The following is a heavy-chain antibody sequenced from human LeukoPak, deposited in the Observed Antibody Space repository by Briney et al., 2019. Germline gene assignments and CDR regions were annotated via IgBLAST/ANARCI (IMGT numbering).Heavy chain of an antibody. D-gene: IGHD2-15*01. Sequence: PAETLSLTCTVSGGSISSGDYYWGWIRQPPGKVLEGIGTIYYTGSAYYNPFLKSRLTISVDTSNNQYSLNLNLVTAADTAVYYCAGRGHRYSRDWGQGILVTVSS. CDR1: GGSISSGDYY. V-gene: IGHV4-39*07. CDR2: IYYTGSA. J-gene: IGHJ1*01. CDR3: AGRGHRYSRD.